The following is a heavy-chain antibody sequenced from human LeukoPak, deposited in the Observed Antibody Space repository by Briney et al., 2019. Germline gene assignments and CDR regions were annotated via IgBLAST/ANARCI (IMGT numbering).Heavy chain of an antibody. V-gene: IGHV4-34*01. J-gene: IGHJ4*02. D-gene: IGHD3-22*01. CDR3: ARWPRDSSGYYYFDY. CDR1: GGSFSGYY. Sequence: SETLSLTCAVYGGSFSGYYWSWIRQPPGKGLEWIGEINHSGSTNYNPSLKSRVTLSVDTSKNQFSLKLSSVTAADTAVYYCARWPRDSSGYYYFDYWGRGTLVTVSS. CDR2: INHSGST.